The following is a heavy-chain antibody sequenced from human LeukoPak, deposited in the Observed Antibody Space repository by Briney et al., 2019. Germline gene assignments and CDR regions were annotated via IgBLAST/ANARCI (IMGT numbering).Heavy chain of an antibody. CDR2: LTASGANT. D-gene: IGHD2/OR15-2a*01. Sequence: PGGSLRLSCAASGFNFSKYIMTWARQAPGKWLEWVSSLTASGANTYYAHSVTCRFTISRDNSMNTLYLQMNSLRGEGTVIYYCVKDGRNSTHGWGRGTLVTVSS. V-gene: IGHV3-23*01. CDR3: VKDGRNSTHG. CDR1: GFNFSKYI. J-gene: IGHJ4*02.